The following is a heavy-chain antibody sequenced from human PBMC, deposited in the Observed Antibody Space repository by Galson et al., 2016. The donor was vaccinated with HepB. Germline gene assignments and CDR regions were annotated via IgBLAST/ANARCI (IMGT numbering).Heavy chain of an antibody. J-gene: IGHJ4*02. CDR1: GFTIRSNG. CDR3: AREQGYSDYRTADC. Sequence: SLRLSCAASGFTIRSNGMHWVLQAPGKGLEWVAVITYGGGDKYYGDSVKGRFTISRDDSRNTLHLEMNSLRVEDTAVYYCAREQGYSDYRTADCWGQGTLVTVSS. CDR2: ITYGGGDK. D-gene: IGHD4-11*01. V-gene: IGHV3-33*01.